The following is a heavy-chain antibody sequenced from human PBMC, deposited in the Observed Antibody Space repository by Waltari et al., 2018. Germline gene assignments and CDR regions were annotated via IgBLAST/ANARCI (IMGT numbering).Heavy chain of an antibody. Sequence: EVQLVESGGGLVQPGGSLRLSCAASGFTFSSYWMSWVRPAPGKGLEWVANIKQDGSEKYYVDSVKGRFTISRDNAKNSLYLQMNSLRAEDTAVYYCARAVKGYLVTYYFDYWGQGTLVTVSS. J-gene: IGHJ4*02. V-gene: IGHV3-7*03. CDR3: ARAVKGYLVTYYFDY. CDR1: GFTFSSYW. D-gene: IGHD3-16*02. CDR2: IKQDGSEK.